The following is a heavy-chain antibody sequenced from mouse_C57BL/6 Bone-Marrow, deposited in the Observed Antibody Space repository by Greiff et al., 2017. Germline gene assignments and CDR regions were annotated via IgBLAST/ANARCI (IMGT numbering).Heavy chain of an antibody. J-gene: IGHJ4*01. Sequence: QVQLQQPGAELVKPGASVKLSCKASGYTFTSYWMHWVKQRPGRGLEWIGRIDPNSGGTKYNQKFQSKATLTVDKPSSTAYMQLSSLTSEGSAVYDCARCCSYDRYAMDYWGQGTSVTVSS. CDR3: ARCCSYDRYAMDY. V-gene: IGHV1-72*01. D-gene: IGHD1-1*01. CDR2: IDPNSGGT. CDR1: GYTFTSYW.